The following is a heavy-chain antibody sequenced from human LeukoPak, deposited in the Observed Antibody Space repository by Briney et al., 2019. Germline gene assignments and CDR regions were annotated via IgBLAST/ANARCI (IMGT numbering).Heavy chain of an antibody. V-gene: IGHV3-11*01. CDR1: GFTFSDYY. J-gene: IGHJ4*02. CDR3: AKEQLTSVVSFDY. CDR2: ISSSGSTI. D-gene: IGHD6-13*01. Sequence: GGSLRLSCAASGFTFSDYYMSWIRQAPGKGLEWVSYISSSGSTIYYADSVKGRFTISRDNSKNTLYLQMNSLRAEDTAVYYCAKEQLTSVVSFDYWGQGTLVTVSS.